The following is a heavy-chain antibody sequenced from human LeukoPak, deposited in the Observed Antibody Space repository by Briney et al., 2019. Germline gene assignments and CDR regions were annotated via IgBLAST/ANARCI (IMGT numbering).Heavy chain of an antibody. D-gene: IGHD4-17*01. CDR1: GFIFSRDS. J-gene: IGHJ4*02. Sequence: GGSLRLSCEASGFIFSRDSMNWVRQAPGKGLEWISYISHDSGVRYYADSVRGRFTISRDNAKNSLHLQMHSLRAEDTAVYFCAKSPDYGDYGTFDNWGQGTLVTVSS. CDR3: AKSPDYGDYGTFDN. V-gene: IGHV3-48*01. CDR2: ISHDSGVR.